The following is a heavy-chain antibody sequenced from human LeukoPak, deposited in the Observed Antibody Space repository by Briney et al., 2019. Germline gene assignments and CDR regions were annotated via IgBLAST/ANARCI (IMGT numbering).Heavy chain of an antibody. V-gene: IGHV4-59*01. Sequence: SETLSLTCTVSGGSISSYYWSRIRQPPGKGLEWIGYIYYSGSTNYNPSLKSRVTISVDTSKNQFSLKLSSVTAADTAVYYCARTPLRYFDWSSYYFDYWGQGTLVTVSS. CDR2: IYYSGST. D-gene: IGHD3-9*01. J-gene: IGHJ4*02. CDR3: ARTPLRYFDWSSYYFDY. CDR1: GGSISSYY.